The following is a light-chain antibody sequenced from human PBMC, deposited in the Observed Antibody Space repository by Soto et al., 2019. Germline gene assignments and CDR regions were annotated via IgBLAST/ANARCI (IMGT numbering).Light chain of an antibody. V-gene: IGLV2-14*01. J-gene: IGLJ1*01. CDR3: SSYTSSTGV. CDR1: SIDVGGYNY. CDR2: DVS. Sequence: QSALTQPASVSGSPGQSITISCTGTSIDVGGYNYVSWYQQHPGKAPKLMIYDVSNRPSGVSNRFSGSKSGNTASLTISGLQAEDEADYYCSSYTSSTGVFGTGTKDIVL.